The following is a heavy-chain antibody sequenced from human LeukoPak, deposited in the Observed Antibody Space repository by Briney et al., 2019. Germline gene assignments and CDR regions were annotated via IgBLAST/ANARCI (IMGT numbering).Heavy chain of an antibody. V-gene: IGHV4-30-4*01. CDR2: IYYSGTT. Sequence: SETLSLTCTVSGASISSGYYYWSWLRQSPGKGLEWIGYIYYSGTTYYSPSLKSRLTISLDTSKNHLSLKLTSVTAADTAIYYCARDNDDGDYVGWFDPWGQGTLVTVFS. J-gene: IGHJ5*02. CDR1: GASISSGYYY. D-gene: IGHD4-17*01. CDR3: ARDNDDGDYVGWFDP.